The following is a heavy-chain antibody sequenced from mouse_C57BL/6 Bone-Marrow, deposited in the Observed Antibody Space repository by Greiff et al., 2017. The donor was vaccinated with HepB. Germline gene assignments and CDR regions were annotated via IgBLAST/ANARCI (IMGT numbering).Heavy chain of an antibody. D-gene: IGHD1-1*01. CDR3: ARAVYYGSSLDY. CDR1: GYTFTSYG. V-gene: IGHV1-81*01. J-gene: IGHJ2*01. Sequence: QVQLKQSGAELARPGASVKLSCKASGYTFTSYGISWVKQRTGQGLEWIGEIYPRSGNTYYNEKFKGKATLTADKSSSTAYMELRSLTSEDSAVYFCARAVYYGSSLDYWGQGTTLTVSS. CDR2: IYPRSGNT.